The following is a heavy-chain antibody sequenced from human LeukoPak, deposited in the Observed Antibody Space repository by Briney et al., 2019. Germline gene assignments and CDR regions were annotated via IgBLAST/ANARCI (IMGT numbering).Heavy chain of an antibody. CDR2: IYSGGNT. CDR3: ARDDLCSRLDC. J-gene: IGHJ4*01. D-gene: IGHD2-21*01. V-gene: IGHV3-53*01. Sequence: TGGSLRLSCTVSGFTVSDIYMSWVRQAPGKGLEWVSVIYSGGNTYYADSVKGRFTISRDNSKNTLHLQMNSLRAEDTAVYYCARDDLCSRLDCWGQGTLVTVSS. CDR1: GFTVSDIY.